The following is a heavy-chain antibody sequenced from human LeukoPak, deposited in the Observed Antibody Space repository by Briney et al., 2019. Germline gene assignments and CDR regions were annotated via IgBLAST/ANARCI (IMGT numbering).Heavy chain of an antibody. CDR2: INPHSGGT. D-gene: IGHD4-17*01. J-gene: IGHJ4*02. CDR3: ARGGTYGDLIMDY. CDR1: VYTFTAFY. V-gene: IGHV1-2*02. Sequence: GASVKVSCKASVYTFTAFYLHWVRQAPGQGLEWMGWINPHSGGTNYAQKFQGRVTMTRDTSISTAYMELSRLTSDDTAVFYCARGGTYGDLIMDYWGQGTLVTVSS.